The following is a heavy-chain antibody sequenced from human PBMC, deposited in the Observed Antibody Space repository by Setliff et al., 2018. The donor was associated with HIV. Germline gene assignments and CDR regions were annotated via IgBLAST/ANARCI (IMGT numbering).Heavy chain of an antibody. D-gene: IGHD5-12*01. CDR3: AREWLQHTGDDAFDV. V-gene: IGHV4-59*01. Sequence: SETLSLTCTVSDDSISSYCWSWIRQPPGKGLEWIGYIYYTGTTKYNPSLKSRVTISIDTSKNQFSLKLTSVTAADTAVYYCAREWLQHTGDDAFDVWGQGTMVTVSS. CDR1: DDSISSYC. J-gene: IGHJ3*01. CDR2: IYYTGTT.